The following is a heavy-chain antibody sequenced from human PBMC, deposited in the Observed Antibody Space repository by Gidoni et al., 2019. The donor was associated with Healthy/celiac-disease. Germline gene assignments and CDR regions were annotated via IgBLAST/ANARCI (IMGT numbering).Heavy chain of an antibody. Sequence: QVQLQQWGAGLLKPSETLSLTCAVYGGSFSGYYWSGIRQPPGKGLEWIGEINHSGSTNYNPSLKSRVTISVDTSKNQFSLKLSSVTAADTAVYYCARGRRATIAYWGQGTLVTVSS. CDR2: INHSGST. D-gene: IGHD3-10*01. CDR1: GGSFSGYY. V-gene: IGHV4-34*01. CDR3: ARGRRATIAY. J-gene: IGHJ4*02.